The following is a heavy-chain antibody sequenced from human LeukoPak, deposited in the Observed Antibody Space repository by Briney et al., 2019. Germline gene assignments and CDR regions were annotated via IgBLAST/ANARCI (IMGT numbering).Heavy chain of an antibody. Sequence: SETLSLTCTVSGGSISSSSYYWGWIRQPPGKGLEWIGSIYYSGSTYYNPSLKSRVTISVDTSKNQFSLKLSSVTAADTAVYYCARDCVFIGRWSYSSPYYFDYWGQGTLVTVSS. CDR3: ARDCVFIGRWSYSSPYYFDY. J-gene: IGHJ4*02. V-gene: IGHV4-39*07. CDR1: GGSISSSSYY. D-gene: IGHD3-10*01. CDR2: IYYSGST.